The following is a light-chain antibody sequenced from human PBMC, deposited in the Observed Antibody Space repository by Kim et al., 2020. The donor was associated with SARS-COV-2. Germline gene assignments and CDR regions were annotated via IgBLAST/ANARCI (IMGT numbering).Light chain of an antibody. CDR3: QVWDSSSDHVV. Sequence: SYELTQPPSVSVAPGKTARITCGGNNIGSKSVHXYQQKPGQAPVLVIYYDNDRPSGIPERFSGSNSGNTATLTISRVEAGDEADYYCQVWDSSSDHVVFG. CDR2: YDN. V-gene: IGLV3-21*04. J-gene: IGLJ2*01. CDR1: NIGSKS.